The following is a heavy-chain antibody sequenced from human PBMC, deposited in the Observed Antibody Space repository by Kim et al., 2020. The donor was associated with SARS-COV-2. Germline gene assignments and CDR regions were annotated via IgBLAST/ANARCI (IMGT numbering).Heavy chain of an antibody. CDR1: GFTFSDYY. J-gene: IGHJ5*02. CDR2: ISSSSSYT. D-gene: IGHD5-12*01. CDR3: ARGADIVATPWGNWFDP. V-gene: IGHV3-11*06. Sequence: GGSLRLSCAASGFTFSDYYMSWIRQAPGKGLEWVSYISSSSSYTNYADSVKGRFTISRDNAKNSLYLQMNSLRAEDTAVYYCARGADIVATPWGNWFDPWGQGTLVTVSS.